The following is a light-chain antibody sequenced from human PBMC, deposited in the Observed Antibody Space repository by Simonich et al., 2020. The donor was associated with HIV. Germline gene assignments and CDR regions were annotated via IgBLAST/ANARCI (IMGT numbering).Light chain of an antibody. CDR2: LGA. CDR1: QSILHSNGYNY. CDR3: MQAVQTPPT. Sequence: DIVMTQSPLSLPVTPGEPASISCRSSQSILHSNGYNYLDWYLQKPGQSPQLLIYLGANLASGVHDRFSGSGSGTDFTLKISRVEAEDVGVYYCMQAVQTPPTFGPGTKVDIK. V-gene: IGKV2-28*01. J-gene: IGKJ3*01.